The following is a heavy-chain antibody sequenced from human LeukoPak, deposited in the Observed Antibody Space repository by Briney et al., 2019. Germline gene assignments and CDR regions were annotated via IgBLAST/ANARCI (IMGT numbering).Heavy chain of an antibody. V-gene: IGHV1-58*01. CDR1: GFTFTSSA. Sequence: GASVKVSCKASGFTFTSSAVQWVRQARGQRLEWIGWIVVGSGNTNYAQKFQERVTITRDMSTSTAYMELSSLRSEDTAVYYCASEAIIVVVPAALVSYGMDVWGQGTTVTVSS. D-gene: IGHD2-2*01. J-gene: IGHJ6*02. CDR2: IVVGSGNT. CDR3: ASEAIIVVVPAALVSYGMDV.